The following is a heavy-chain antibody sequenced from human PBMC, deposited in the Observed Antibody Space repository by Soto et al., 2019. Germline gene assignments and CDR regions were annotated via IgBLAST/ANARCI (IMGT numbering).Heavy chain of an antibody. CDR1: GGTFSSYA. V-gene: IGHV1-69*13. CDR2: SIPIFGTA. Sequence: SVKVSSKASGGTFSSYAISWVRQAPGQGLEWMGGSIPIFGTANYAQKFQGRVTITADESTSTAYMELSSLSSEDTAVYYCARGAARPFYYYGMDVWGQGTTVTVSS. CDR3: ARGAARPFYYYGMDV. J-gene: IGHJ6*02. D-gene: IGHD6-6*01.